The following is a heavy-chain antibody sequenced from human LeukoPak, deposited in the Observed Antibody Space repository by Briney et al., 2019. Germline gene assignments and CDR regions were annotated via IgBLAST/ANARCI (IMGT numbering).Heavy chain of an antibody. V-gene: IGHV4-61*01. Sequence: PSETLSLTCTVSSGSVSSGSYYWRWIRQPPGKGLEWIGYSYYSGSTNYNPSLKSRVTISVDTSKNQFSLKLSSVTAADTAVYYCATELLVPPGGFDYWGQGILVTVSS. CDR2: SYYSGST. CDR3: ATELLVPPGGFDY. J-gene: IGHJ4*02. CDR1: SGSVSSGSYY. D-gene: IGHD2-15*01.